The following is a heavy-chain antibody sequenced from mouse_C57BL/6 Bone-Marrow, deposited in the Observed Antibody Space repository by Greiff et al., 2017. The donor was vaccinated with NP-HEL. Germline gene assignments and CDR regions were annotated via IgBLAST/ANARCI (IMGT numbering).Heavy chain of an antibody. Sequence: QVQLQQPGAELVRPGSSVKLSCKASGYTFTSYWMDWVKQRPGQGLEWIGNIYPSDSETHYNQKFKDKATLTVDKSSSTAYMQLSSLTSEDSAVYYCARPPNWDWYFDVWGTGTTVTVSS. CDR1: GYTFTSYW. CDR2: IYPSDSET. J-gene: IGHJ1*03. D-gene: IGHD4-1*01. CDR3: ARPPNWDWYFDV. V-gene: IGHV1-61*01.